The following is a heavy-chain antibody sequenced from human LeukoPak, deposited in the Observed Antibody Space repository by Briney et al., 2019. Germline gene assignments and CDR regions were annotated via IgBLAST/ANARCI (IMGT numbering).Heavy chain of an antibody. V-gene: IGHV1-69*05. D-gene: IGHD3-10*02. J-gene: IGHJ5*02. CDR2: IIPIFGTA. Sequence: GASVKVSCKASGGTFSSYAISWVRQAPGQGLEWMGRIIPIFGTANYAQKFQGRVTITTDESTSTAYMELSSLRSDDTAVYYCARLFSDWFDPWGQGTLVTVSS. CDR3: ARLFSDWFDP. CDR1: GGTFSSYA.